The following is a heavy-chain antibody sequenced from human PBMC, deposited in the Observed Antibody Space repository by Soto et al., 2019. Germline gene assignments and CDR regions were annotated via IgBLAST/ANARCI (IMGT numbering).Heavy chain of an antibody. Sequence: QVQLVQSGAEVKKPGSSVKVSCKASGGTFSTFPISWVRQAPGEGLEWMGGIIPRSGTTNYGQKFQGRVTISADESRSTAYMDLSSLTSGDTAVYYCARAARQYSGFETPFDYWGQGTLVTVSS. J-gene: IGHJ4*02. CDR2: IIPRSGTT. CDR3: ARAARQYSGFETPFDY. V-gene: IGHV1-69*12. D-gene: IGHD5-12*01. CDR1: GGTFSTFP.